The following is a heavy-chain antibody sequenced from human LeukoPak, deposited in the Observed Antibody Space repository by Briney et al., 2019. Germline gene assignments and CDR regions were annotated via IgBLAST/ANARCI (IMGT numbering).Heavy chain of an antibody. D-gene: IGHD4-17*01. Sequence: NHGESLKISCKGSGYSFTSYWIGWVRQMPGKGLEWMGIIYPGDSDTRYSPSFQVQVTISADKSISTHYLQWSSLKASDTAMYYCARQSGTTVTEFDYWGQGTLVTVSS. V-gene: IGHV5-51*01. CDR2: IYPGDSDT. CDR1: GYSFTSYW. CDR3: ARQSGTTVTEFDY. J-gene: IGHJ4*02.